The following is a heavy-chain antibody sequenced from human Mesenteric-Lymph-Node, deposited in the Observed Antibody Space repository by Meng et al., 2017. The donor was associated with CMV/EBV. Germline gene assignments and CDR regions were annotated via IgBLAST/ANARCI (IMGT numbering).Heavy chain of an antibody. CDR3: TRDTPSYSYGA. D-gene: IGHD5-18*01. CDR2: IKQDGSEK. J-gene: IGHJ5*02. V-gene: IGHV3-7*01. Sequence: GESLKISCAASGFTFSSYWMSWVRQAPGKGLEWVANIKQDGSEKYYVDSVKGRFTISRDNAKNSLYLQMNSLRAEDTAVYYCTRDTPSYSYGAWGQGTLVTVSS. CDR1: GFTFSSYW.